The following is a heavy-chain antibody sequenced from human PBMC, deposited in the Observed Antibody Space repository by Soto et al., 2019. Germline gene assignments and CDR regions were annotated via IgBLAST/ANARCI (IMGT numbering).Heavy chain of an antibody. J-gene: IGHJ6*03. V-gene: IGHV3-21*02. CDR1: GFDFSSYS. CDR2: INEDSSYI. D-gene: IGHD3-3*01. Sequence: EVQLVESGGGLVKPGGSLKLSCAASGFDFSSYSMNWVRQAQGKGLEWVSSINEDSSYIYYAHSLRGRFTISRDNAKEALYLQMNSLRAEDTAVYYCVRDFGWYFRSGYMDVWGDGATVTVSS. CDR3: VRDFGWYFRSGYMDV.